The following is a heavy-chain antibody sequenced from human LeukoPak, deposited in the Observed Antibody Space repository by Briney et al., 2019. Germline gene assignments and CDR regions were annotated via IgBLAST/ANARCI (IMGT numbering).Heavy chain of an antibody. CDR1: GFTFSSYA. D-gene: IGHD3-22*01. J-gene: IGHJ4*02. Sequence: GGSLRLSCAASGFTFSSYAMSWVRQAPGKGLEWVSAISGSGGSTYYADFVKGRFTISRDNSKNTLYLQMNSLRAEDTAVYYCAKHGMIVVGHCDYWGQGTLVTVSS. CDR3: AKHGMIVVGHCDY. V-gene: IGHV3-23*01. CDR2: ISGSGGST.